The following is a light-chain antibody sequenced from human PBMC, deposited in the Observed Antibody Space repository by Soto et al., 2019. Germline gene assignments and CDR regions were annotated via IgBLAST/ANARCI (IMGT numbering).Light chain of an antibody. CDR3: QQYGGTPPIT. V-gene: IGKV3-20*01. CDR2: GAS. CDR1: QSVSSSY. Sequence: IVLTQSPGTLSLSPWERATLSCRASQSVSSSYLAWYQQKPGQAPRLLIYGASSRATGIPDRFSGSGSGTDFTLTISRLEPEDFAVYYCQQYGGTPPITFGQGTRLEIK. J-gene: IGKJ5*01.